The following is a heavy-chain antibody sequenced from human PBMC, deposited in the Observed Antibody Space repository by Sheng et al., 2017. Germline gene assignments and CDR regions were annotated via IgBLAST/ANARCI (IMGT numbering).Heavy chain of an antibody. V-gene: IGHV3-48*03. CDR1: GFSFNTYD. J-gene: IGHJ5*02. Sequence: EVRLVESGGGLVQPGGSLRLSCAVSGFSFNTYDMNWVRQIPGKGLEWLSCISGSGATIYYADSVKGRFTISRDNAKKSLFLQMKSLRGEDTGIYYCARVGYSSGWYDP. D-gene: IGHD2-15*01. CDR2: ISGSGATI. CDR3: ARVGYSSGWYDP.